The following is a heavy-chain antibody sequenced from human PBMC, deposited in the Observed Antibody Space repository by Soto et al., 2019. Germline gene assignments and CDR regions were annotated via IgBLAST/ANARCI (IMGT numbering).Heavy chain of an antibody. Sequence: RLSFAASGFTFSSYEMNWVRQAPGKGLEWVSYISSSGSTIYYADSVEGRFTISRDNAKNSLYLQMNSLRAEDTAVYYCAYTVVTPRYYYGMDVWGQGTTVTVSS. CDR1: GFTFSSYE. V-gene: IGHV3-48*03. CDR2: ISSSGSTI. J-gene: IGHJ6*02. D-gene: IGHD2-21*02. CDR3: AYTVVTPRYYYGMDV.